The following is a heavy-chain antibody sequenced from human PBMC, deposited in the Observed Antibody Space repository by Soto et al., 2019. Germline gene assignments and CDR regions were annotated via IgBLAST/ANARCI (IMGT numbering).Heavy chain of an antibody. Sequence: QVHLQESGPGLVKPSETLSLTCSVSGGTISGYYWTWIRQPAGNGLEWIGRIYSSGNTKYNPSLQSRVTMSLDTSNNKFSLRLTSVTAADTAVYYCARGQRFSDWFDPWGQGTLVTVSS. CDR1: GGTISGYY. D-gene: IGHD3-3*01. CDR2: IYSSGNT. V-gene: IGHV4-4*07. J-gene: IGHJ5*02. CDR3: ARGQRFSDWFDP.